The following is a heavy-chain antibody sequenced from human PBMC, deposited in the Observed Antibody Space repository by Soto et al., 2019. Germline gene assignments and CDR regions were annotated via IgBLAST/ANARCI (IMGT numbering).Heavy chain of an antibody. CDR3: AGRSRRNDIGDSSYYYYGMDG. J-gene: IGHJ6*02. Sequence: RASVKVSCKASGYTFTSYGIGWVRQAPGQGLEWMGWISAYNGNTNYAQKLQGRVTMTTDTSTSTAYMELRSLRSDDTAVYYCAGRSRRNDIGDSSYYYYGMDGGG. D-gene: IGHD4-17*01. V-gene: IGHV1-18*01. CDR2: ISAYNGNT. CDR1: GYTFTSYG.